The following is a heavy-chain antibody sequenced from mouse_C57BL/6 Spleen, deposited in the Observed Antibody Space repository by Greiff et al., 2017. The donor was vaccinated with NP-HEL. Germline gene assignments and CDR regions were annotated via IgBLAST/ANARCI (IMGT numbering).Heavy chain of an antibody. Sequence: EVQVVESGGGLVKPGGSLKLSCAASGFTFSDYGMHWVRQAPEKGLEWVAYISSGSSTIYYADTVKGRVTMSRDNAKNTMFLQMTSLRSEDTAMYYCARLQLGRWRAMDYWGQGTSVTVSS. J-gene: IGHJ4*01. CDR3: ARLQLGRWRAMDY. CDR2: ISSGSSTI. D-gene: IGHD4-1*02. CDR1: GFTFSDYG. V-gene: IGHV5-17*01.